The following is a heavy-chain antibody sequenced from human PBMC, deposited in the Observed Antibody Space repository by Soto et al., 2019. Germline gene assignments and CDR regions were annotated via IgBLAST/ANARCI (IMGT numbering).Heavy chain of an antibody. CDR1: GRSFSGYY. Sequence: SETLSLTCAFYGRSFSGYYWSWIRQPPGKGLEWIGEINHSGSTNYNPSLNSRVTISVDTSKNQFSLKLSSVTAADTAVYYCARKFEYWGQGTRVTFAS. CDR3: ARKFEY. J-gene: IGHJ4*02. CDR2: INHSGST. V-gene: IGHV4-34*01.